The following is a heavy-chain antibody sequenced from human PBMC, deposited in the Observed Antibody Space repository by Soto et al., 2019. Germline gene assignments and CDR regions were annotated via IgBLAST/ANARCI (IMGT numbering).Heavy chain of an antibody. CDR1: GYSFTSYW. CDR2: IYPGDSDT. CDR3: ARQMEGFDWLFAPSTPLDY. D-gene: IGHD3-9*01. V-gene: IGHV5-51*01. J-gene: IGHJ4*02. Sequence: RESLKISCKGSGYSFTSYWIGWVRQMPGKGLEWMGIIYPGDSDTRYSPSFQGQVTISADKSISTAYLQWSSLKASDTAMYYCARQMEGFDWLFAPSTPLDYWGQGTLVTVSS.